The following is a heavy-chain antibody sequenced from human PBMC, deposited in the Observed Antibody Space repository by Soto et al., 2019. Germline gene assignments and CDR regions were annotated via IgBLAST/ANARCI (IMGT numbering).Heavy chain of an antibody. V-gene: IGHV3-53*01. CDR1: WFPPGKYY. CDR3: ARDREPDGIWTFDS. CDR2: SYSTGGT. Sequence: PGGAPRISRAAPWFPPGKYYMGWGRPAPGKGLEWVAESYSTGGTEYADSVKGRFTISRDNSKNTLFLQMNSLGVEDTALYYCARDREPDGIWTFDSWGQGTLVTVSS. D-gene: IGHD3-9*01. J-gene: IGHJ4*02.